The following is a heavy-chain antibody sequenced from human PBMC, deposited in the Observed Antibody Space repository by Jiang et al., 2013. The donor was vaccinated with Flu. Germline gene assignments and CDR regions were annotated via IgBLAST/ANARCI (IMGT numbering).Heavy chain of an antibody. V-gene: IGHV4-59*01. CDR3: ARELRFGVVDY. D-gene: IGHD5-12*01. J-gene: IGHJ4*02. CDR2: IYYSGST. Sequence: PGLVKPSETLSLTCTVSGGSISSYYSELDPAAPRKGLEWIGYIYYSGSTNYNPSLKSRVTISVDTSKNQFSLKLSSVTAVDTAVYYCARELRFGVVDYWGQGTLATVSS. CDR1: GGSISSYY.